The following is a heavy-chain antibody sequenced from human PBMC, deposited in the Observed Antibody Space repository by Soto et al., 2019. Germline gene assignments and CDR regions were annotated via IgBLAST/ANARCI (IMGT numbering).Heavy chain of an antibody. CDR2: VHHSWGS. V-gene: IGHV4-59*01. D-gene: IGHD3-10*01. J-gene: IGHJ3*02. CDR3: AKNYGNAFDI. CDR1: GGSIISYY. Sequence: SETLSLTCTVSGGSIISYYWSWSRQPPGKGMEWIGYVHHSWGSTYNPSLQSRVTISVDTSKNQFSLKLSSVTAADTAVYYCAKNYGNAFDIWGQGTMVT.